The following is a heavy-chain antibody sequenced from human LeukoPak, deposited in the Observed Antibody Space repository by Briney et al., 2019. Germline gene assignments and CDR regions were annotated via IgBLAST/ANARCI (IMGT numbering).Heavy chain of an antibody. Sequence: GGSLRLSCAASGFTFSSYWMSWVRQAPGKGLEWVANIKQNGSEKYYVDSVKGRFTISRDNAKNSLYLQMNSLRAEDTAVYYCARGGSYFRDAFDIWGQGTMVTVSS. CDR3: ARGGSYFRDAFDI. J-gene: IGHJ3*02. V-gene: IGHV3-7*01. CDR1: GFTFSSYW. CDR2: IKQNGSEK. D-gene: IGHD1-26*01.